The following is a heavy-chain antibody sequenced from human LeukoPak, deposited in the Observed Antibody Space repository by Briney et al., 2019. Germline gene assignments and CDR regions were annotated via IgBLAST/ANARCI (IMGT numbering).Heavy chain of an antibody. Sequence: GGSLRLSCAASGFTFSNAWMRWVRQAPGKGLEWVGRITSTSDKGTTDYAAPVKCRFFISRDDSKNTLYLQMNSLNTEDTAVYYCTSGLSLRPTTRWQLQGYWGQGTLVTVSS. D-gene: IGHD6-6*01. V-gene: IGHV3-15*01. CDR2: ITSTSDKGTT. CDR1: GFTFSNAW. CDR3: TSGLSLRPTTRWQLQGY. J-gene: IGHJ4*02.